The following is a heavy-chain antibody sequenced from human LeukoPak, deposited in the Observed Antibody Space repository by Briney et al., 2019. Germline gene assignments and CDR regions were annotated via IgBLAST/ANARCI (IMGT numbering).Heavy chain of an antibody. V-gene: IGHV4-34*01. Sequence: SETLSLTCAVYGGPFSSYYWTCIRQTPGKGLEWIGEINHRGSINYNPSLKSRVTISVDTSKNQSSLNLSSVTAADTAVYYCARGERYSSNLYTGRPFDPWGQGTLVTVSS. D-gene: IGHD6-13*01. CDR3: ARGERYSSNLYTGRPFDP. J-gene: IGHJ5*02. CDR1: GGPFSSYY. CDR2: INHRGSI.